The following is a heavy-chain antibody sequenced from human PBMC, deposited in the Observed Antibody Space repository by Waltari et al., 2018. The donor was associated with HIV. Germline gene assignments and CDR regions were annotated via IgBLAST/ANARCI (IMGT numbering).Heavy chain of an antibody. V-gene: IGHV4-4*02. D-gene: IGHD3-10*01. CDR3: ARSGAGEAYYYGSGSYYFDY. J-gene: IGHJ4*02. CDR1: GGSISSSNW. Sequence: QVQLQESGPGLVKPSGTLSLTCAVSGGSISSSNWWRWVRQPPGKGLEWIGEIYHSGSTHDNPSLKSRVTISVDKSKTQFSLKLSSVTAADTAVYYCARSGAGEAYYYGSGSYYFDYWGQGTLVTVSS. CDR2: IYHSGST.